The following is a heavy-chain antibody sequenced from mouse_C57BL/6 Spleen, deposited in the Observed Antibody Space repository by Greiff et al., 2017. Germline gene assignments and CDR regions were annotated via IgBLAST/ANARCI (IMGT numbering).Heavy chain of an antibody. Sequence: VQLQQSGAELVRPGASVKLSCTASGFNIKDDYMHWVKQRPEQGLEWIGWIDPENGDTEYASKFQGKATITADTSSNTAYLQLSSLTSEDTAVYYCTKRSFDYWGQGTTLTVSS. CDR3: TKRSFDY. V-gene: IGHV14-4*01. CDR1: GFNIKDDY. CDR2: IDPENGDT. J-gene: IGHJ2*01.